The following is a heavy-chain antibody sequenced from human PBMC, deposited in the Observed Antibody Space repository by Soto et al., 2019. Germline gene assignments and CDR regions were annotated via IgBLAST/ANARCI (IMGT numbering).Heavy chain of an antibody. Sequence: TGGSLRLSCAASGFTFSDYYMSWIRQAPGKGLVWVSRINSDGSSTSYADSVKGRFTISRDNAKNTLYLQMNSLRAEDTAVYYCATRLLWFGELSWVLDYWGQGTLVTVSS. J-gene: IGHJ4*02. CDR1: GFTFSDYY. CDR2: INSDGSST. CDR3: ATRLLWFGELSWVLDY. D-gene: IGHD3-10*01. V-gene: IGHV3-74*01.